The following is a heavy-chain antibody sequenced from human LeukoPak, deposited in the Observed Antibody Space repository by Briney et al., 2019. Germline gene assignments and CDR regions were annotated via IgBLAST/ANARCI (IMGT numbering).Heavy chain of an antibody. D-gene: IGHD5-18*01. CDR1: GFTFSASA. Sequence: GGSLRLSCAASGFTFSASAMHWVRQASGKGLEWVGRIRSNTNSYAAEYAASVKGRFTISRDDSKNTAYRQMDSLRTEDTGVYYCTSTWIQLWFDYWGQGTLVTVSS. V-gene: IGHV3-73*01. CDR3: TSTWIQLWFDY. CDR2: IRSNTNSYAA. J-gene: IGHJ4*02.